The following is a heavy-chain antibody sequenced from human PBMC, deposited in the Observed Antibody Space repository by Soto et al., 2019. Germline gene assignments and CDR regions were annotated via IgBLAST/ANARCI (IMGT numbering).Heavy chain of an antibody. V-gene: IGHV4-34*01. CDR2: INHSGST. Sequence: QVQLQQWGAGLLKPSETLSLTCAVYGGSFSGYYWSWIRQPPGKGLEWIGEINHSGSTNYNPPLKSRVTISVDTSKNQFSLKLSSVTAADTAVYYCARGVVAVAGTFFVDYWGQGTLVTVSS. CDR1: GGSFSGYY. CDR3: ARGVVAVAGTFFVDY. J-gene: IGHJ4*02. D-gene: IGHD6-19*01.